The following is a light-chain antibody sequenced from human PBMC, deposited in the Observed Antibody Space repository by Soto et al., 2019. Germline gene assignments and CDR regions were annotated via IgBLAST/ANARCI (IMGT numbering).Light chain of an antibody. V-gene: IGKV1-39*01. CDR2: AAS. Sequence: DIQMTQSPSSLSAFVGDSVTITCRASQNVRGYLHWYQQKPGRAPKLLIYAASNLQIGVPFRFNGSGSGTEYTLSINSLQPDDFATYYCQQSHSTLPITFGQGTRVEI. CDR1: QNVRGY. J-gene: IGKJ5*01. CDR3: QQSHSTLPIT.